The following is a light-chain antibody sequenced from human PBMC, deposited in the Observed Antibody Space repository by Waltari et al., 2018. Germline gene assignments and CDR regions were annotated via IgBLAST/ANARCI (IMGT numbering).Light chain of an antibody. Sequence: QSALTQPASVSGSPGQSLTISCPGTSSDVGFYHLVSWYQQHPGKAPKLIIFEVNKRPSGISNRFSASKSGNTASLTISALQAEDEADYYCCSYAGSNTFVLFGGGTTLTVL. CDR1: SSDVGFYHL. V-gene: IGLV2-23*02. CDR3: CSYAGSNTFVL. J-gene: IGLJ2*01. CDR2: EVN.